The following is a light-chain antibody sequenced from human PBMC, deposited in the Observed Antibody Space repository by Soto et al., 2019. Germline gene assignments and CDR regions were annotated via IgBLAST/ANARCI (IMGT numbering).Light chain of an antibody. CDR2: GGS. Sequence: EVVMTQSPATLSVSPGERATLSCRASQSVSSNFLAWYQQKPCQSPRLLIYGGSIRATGIPARFSGSGSGTEFTLTISSLQSEDFAVYYCQQYSAWPLTFGGGTKVEI. CDR1: QSVSSN. CDR3: QQYSAWPLT. J-gene: IGKJ4*01. V-gene: IGKV3-15*01.